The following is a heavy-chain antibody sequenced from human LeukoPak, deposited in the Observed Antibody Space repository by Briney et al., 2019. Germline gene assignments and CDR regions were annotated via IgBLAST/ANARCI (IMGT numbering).Heavy chain of an antibody. D-gene: IGHD2-2*01. CDR1: GGSISSSNW. CDR3: ARGSDIVVVPAAARAFDI. CDR2: IYHSGST. J-gene: IGHJ3*02. V-gene: IGHV4-4*02. Sequence: SGTLSLTCAVSGGSISSSNWWSWVRQPPXKGLEWIGEIYHSGSTNYNPSLKSRVTISVDKSKNQFSLKLSSVTAADTAVYYCARGSDIVVVPAAARAFDIWGQGTMVTVSS.